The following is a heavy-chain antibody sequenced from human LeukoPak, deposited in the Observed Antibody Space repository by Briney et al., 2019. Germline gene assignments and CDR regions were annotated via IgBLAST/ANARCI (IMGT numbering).Heavy chain of an antibody. CDR2: IYYSGST. V-gene: IGHV4-59*08. D-gene: IGHD2-2*01. J-gene: IGHJ6*03. CDR3: ARTPNRYCSSTSCYAGYYYMDV. Sequence: PSETLSLTCTVSGGSISSYYWSWIRQPPGKGLEWIGYIYYSGSTNYNPSLKSRVTISVDTSKNQFPLKLSSVTAADTAVYYCARTPNRYCSSTSCYAGYYYMDVWGKGTTVTVSS. CDR1: GGSISSYY.